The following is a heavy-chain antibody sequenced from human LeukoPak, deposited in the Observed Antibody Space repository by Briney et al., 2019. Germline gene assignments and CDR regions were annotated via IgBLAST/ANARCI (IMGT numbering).Heavy chain of an antibody. CDR2: INPNSGGT. J-gene: IGHJ3*02. Sequence: ASVKVSCKASGYTFTGYYMHSVRQAPGQGLEWMGWINPNSGGTNYAQKFQGRVTMTRDTSISTAYMELSRLRSDDTAVYYCATFNDFWSGPRDDAFDIWGQGTMVTVSS. CDR1: GYTFTGYY. V-gene: IGHV1-2*02. CDR3: ATFNDFWSGPRDDAFDI. D-gene: IGHD3-3*01.